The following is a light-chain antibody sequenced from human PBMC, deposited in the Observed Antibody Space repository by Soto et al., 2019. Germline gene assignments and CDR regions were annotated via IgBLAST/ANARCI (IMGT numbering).Light chain of an antibody. CDR2: AAS. CDR3: QQYNNWPPWT. Sequence: EVVMPQSPATLSVSPGERATLSCRASQSVNSDLAWFQQKPGQAPRLLIYAASTRATGISARFSGSGSGTEFTLTISSLQSEEFAVYYCQQYNNWPPWTFGQGTKVEIK. V-gene: IGKV3-15*01. J-gene: IGKJ1*01. CDR1: QSVNSD.